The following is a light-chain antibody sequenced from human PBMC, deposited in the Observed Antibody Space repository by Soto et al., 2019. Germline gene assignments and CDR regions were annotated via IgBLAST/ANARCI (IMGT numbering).Light chain of an antibody. J-gene: IGKJ4*01. V-gene: IGKV3-20*01. CDR2: GAS. Sequence: EIVLTQSPGTLSLSPGERATLSCRASQSVSSSYLAWYQQKPGQAPRLLIYGASSRATGIPDRFSGSGSGTDFTLTISRLEPEDFAVYYCQQYVSSPGTFGGGTKVEIK. CDR3: QQYVSSPGT. CDR1: QSVSSSY.